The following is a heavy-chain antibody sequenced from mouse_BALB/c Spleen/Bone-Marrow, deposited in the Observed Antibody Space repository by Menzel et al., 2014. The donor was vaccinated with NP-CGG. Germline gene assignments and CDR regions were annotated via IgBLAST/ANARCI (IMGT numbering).Heavy chain of an antibody. V-gene: IGHV1-80*01. CDR3: ARTGNLAWFAY. Sequence: QVQLQQSGAELVRPGSSVKISCKASGYAFSSYWMNWVKQRPGQGLEWIGQIYPGDGDTNYNGKFKGKATLTADKSSSTAYMQLSSLTSEDSAVYFCARTGNLAWFAYWGQRTLVTVSA. J-gene: IGHJ3*01. D-gene: IGHD2-1*01. CDR2: IYPGDGDT. CDR1: GYAFSSYW.